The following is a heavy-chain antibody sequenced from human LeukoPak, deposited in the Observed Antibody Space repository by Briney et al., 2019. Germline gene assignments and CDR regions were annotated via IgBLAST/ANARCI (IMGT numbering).Heavy chain of an antibody. CDR2: ISGSGGST. CDR1: GFTFSSYA. CDR3: ATRRISGSSWYADHDY. Sequence: GGSLRLSCAASGFTFSSYAMSSVRQAPGKGLEWVSAISGSGGSTYYADSVKGRFTISRDNSKNTLYLQMNSLRAEDTAVYYCATRRISGSSWYADHDYWGQGTLVTVSS. D-gene: IGHD6-13*01. V-gene: IGHV3-23*01. J-gene: IGHJ4*02.